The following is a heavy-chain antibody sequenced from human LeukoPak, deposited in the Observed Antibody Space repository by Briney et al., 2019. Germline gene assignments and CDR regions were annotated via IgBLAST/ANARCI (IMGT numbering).Heavy chain of an antibody. V-gene: IGHV1-2*02. CDR1: GYTFTGYY. CDR3: ARDGDIVVVPASRYYYYYGMDV. CDR2: INPNSGGT. J-gene: IGHJ6*02. D-gene: IGHD2-2*01. Sequence: ASVKVSCKASGYTFTGYYMHWVRQAPGQGLEWMGWINPNSGGTNYAQKFQGRVTMTRDTSISTAYMELSRLRSDDTAVYYCARDGDIVVVPASRYYYYYGMDVWGQGTTVTVSS.